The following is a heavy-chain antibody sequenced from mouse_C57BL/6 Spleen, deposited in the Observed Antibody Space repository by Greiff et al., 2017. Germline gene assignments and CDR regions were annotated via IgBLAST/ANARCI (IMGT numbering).Heavy chain of an antibody. Sequence: QVQLKQPGTELVKPGASVKLSCKASGYTFTSYWMHWVKQRPGQGLEWIGNINPSNGGTNYNEKFKSKATLTVDKSSSTAYMQLSSLTSEDSAVYYCARSAQASEAWFAYWGQGTLVTVSA. CDR3: ARSAQASEAWFAY. D-gene: IGHD3-2*02. CDR1: GYTFTSYW. CDR2: INPSNGGT. J-gene: IGHJ3*01. V-gene: IGHV1-53*01.